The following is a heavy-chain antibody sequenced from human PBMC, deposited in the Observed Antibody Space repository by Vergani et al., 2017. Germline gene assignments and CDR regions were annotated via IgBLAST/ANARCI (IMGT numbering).Heavy chain of an antibody. J-gene: IGHJ6*03. CDR1: GYTFTSYD. D-gene: IGHD2-2*01. Sequence: QVQLVQSGAEVKKPGASVKVSCKASGYTFTSYDINWVRQATGQGLEWMGWMNPNSGNTGYAQKFQGRVTMTRNTSISTAYMELSSLRSEDTAVYYCARGLKGRVVPAAGQRYYYNYMDVWGKGTTVTVSS. CDR3: ARGLKGRVVPAAGQRYYYNYMDV. V-gene: IGHV1-8*02. CDR2: MNPNSGNT.